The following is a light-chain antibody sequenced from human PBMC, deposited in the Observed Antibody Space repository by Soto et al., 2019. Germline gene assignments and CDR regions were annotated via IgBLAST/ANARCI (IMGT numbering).Light chain of an antibody. CDR3: NSYTSSATRV. Sequence: QSALTQPASVSGSPGQSITISCTGTNNDIGGYNFVSWYQQHPGKAPKLLIYEVINRPSGVSNRFSGSKSGNTASLSISGLQAEDEAEYYCNSYTSSATRVFGGGTKLTVL. CDR1: NNDIGGYNF. CDR2: EVI. V-gene: IGLV2-14*01. J-gene: IGLJ3*02.